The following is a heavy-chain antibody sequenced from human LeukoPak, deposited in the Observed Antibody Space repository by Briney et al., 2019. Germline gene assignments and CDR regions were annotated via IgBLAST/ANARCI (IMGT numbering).Heavy chain of an antibody. CDR1: GFTFSSYW. CDR2: INSDGSST. D-gene: IGHD3-10*01. V-gene: IGHV3-74*01. Sequence: GGSLRLSCAASGFTFSSYWMHWVRQAPGKGLVWVSRINSDGSSTSYADSVKGRFTISRDNSKNTLFLHMNSLRAEDTAVYSCAKGYYGSGSYGWFDYWGQGTLVTVSS. CDR3: AKGYYGSGSYGWFDY. J-gene: IGHJ4*02.